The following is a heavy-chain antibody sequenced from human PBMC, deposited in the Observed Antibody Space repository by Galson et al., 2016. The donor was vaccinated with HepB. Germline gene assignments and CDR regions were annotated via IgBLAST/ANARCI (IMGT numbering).Heavy chain of an antibody. J-gene: IGHJ5*02. Sequence: QSGAEVKKPGESLKISCQGSGYSFPEYWIGWVRQKPGNGLEWMGIIYPGDSDTRYSPSFLGQVTLSADKSTNTAYLQWRSLKASDTALYFCVRTSNSGWVVVEDWFDPWGQGTLVTVSS. CDR3: VRTSNSGWVVVEDWFDP. CDR2: IYPGDSDT. CDR1: GYSFPEYW. D-gene: IGHD6-19*01. V-gene: IGHV5-51*01.